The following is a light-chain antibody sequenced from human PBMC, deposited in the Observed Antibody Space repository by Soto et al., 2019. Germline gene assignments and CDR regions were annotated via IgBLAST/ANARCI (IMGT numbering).Light chain of an antibody. Sequence: QSVLTQPPSASGSPGQSVTISCTGTGSDIGAYNYVSWYQHHPDRAPKLIIYYVNERPSGVPDRFSGSKSGNTASLTVSGLQAEDEADYYCRSSAGSNSLLFVTGTRSPS. V-gene: IGLV2-8*01. J-gene: IGLJ1*01. CDR1: GSDIGAYNY. CDR3: RSSAGSNSLL. CDR2: YVN.